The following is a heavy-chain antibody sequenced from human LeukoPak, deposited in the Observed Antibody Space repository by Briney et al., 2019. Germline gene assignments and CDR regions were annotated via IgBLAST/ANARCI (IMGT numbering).Heavy chain of an antibody. V-gene: IGHV4-59*01. Sequence: IYYSGNTNYNPSLKSRVTMSVDTSKNQFSLELSSVTAADTAVYYCARDHPGYYDTSGLDYWGQGTLVTVSS. D-gene: IGHD3-22*01. CDR3: ARDHPGYYDTSGLDY. J-gene: IGHJ4*02. CDR2: IYYSGNT.